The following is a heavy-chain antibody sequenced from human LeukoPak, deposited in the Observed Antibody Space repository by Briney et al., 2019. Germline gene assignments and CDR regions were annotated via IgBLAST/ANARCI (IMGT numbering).Heavy chain of an antibody. D-gene: IGHD2-8*02. CDR2: IYSGGST. CDR3: ARAQRSGYCTD. J-gene: IGHJ6*02. V-gene: IGHV3-53*01. Sequence: GGSLRLSCAASGFTVSSNYMSWVRQAPGKGLEWVSVIYSGGSTYYADSVKGRFTISRDNSKNTLYLQMNSLRAEDTAVYYCARAQRSGYCTDWGQGTTVTVSS. CDR1: GFTVSSNY.